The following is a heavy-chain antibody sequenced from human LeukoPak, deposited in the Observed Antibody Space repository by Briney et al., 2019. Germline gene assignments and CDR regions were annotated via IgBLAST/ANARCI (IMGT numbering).Heavy chain of an antibody. V-gene: IGHV3-30-3*01. CDR1: GFTFSSYV. CDR3: AKGKYSSGGVPDY. Sequence: GGSLRLSCAASGFTFSSYVMHWVRQAPGKGLEWVAFISYDGSNKYYADSVKGRFTISRDNSKNTLYLQINSLRGEDTAVYYCAKGKYSSGGVPDYWGQGTLVTVSS. D-gene: IGHD6-19*01. CDR2: ISYDGSNK. J-gene: IGHJ4*02.